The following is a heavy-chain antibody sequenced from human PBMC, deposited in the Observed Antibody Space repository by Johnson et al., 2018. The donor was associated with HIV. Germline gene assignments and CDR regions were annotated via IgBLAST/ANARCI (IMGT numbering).Heavy chain of an antibody. J-gene: IGHJ3*02. D-gene: IGHD1-26*01. V-gene: IGHV3-23*04. CDR3: ARGLELYLDLGWDDAFDI. CDR1: GFTFSSYA. CDR2: IRDSGGGT. Sequence: EQLVESGGGLVQPGGSLRLSCAASGFTFSSYAMSWVRQAPGKGLEWVSVIRDSGGGTYYADSVKGRFTISRDSSEKTLYLQMNSLRPEDTAVYYCARGLELYLDLGWDDAFDIWGQGTMVTVSS.